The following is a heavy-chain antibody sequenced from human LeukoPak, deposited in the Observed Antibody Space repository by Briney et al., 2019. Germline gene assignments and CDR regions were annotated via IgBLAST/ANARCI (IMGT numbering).Heavy chain of an antibody. CDR1: GGSISSGDYY. J-gene: IGHJ2*01. D-gene: IGHD2-2*01. CDR2: IYYSGST. CDR3: ARSRCSSTSCYPDWYFDL. Sequence: SETLSLTCTVSGGSISSGDYYWSWIRQPPGKGLEWIGYIYYSGSTYYNPSLKSRVTISVDRSKNQFSLKLSSVTAADTAVYYCARSRCSSTSCYPDWYFDLWGRGTLVAVSS. V-gene: IGHV4-30-4*08.